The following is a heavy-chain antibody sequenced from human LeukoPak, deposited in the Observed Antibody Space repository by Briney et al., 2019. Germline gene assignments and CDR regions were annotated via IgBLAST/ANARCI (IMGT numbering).Heavy chain of an antibody. J-gene: IGHJ3*02. V-gene: IGHV4-59*01. CDR3: ARVLQWRGAFDI. CDR1: GGSISSYY. Sequence: SETLSLTCTVSGGSISSYYWSWIRQPPGKGLEWIGYIYYSGSTNYNPSLKSRVTISVDTSKNQFSLKLSSVTAADTAVYYCARVLQWRGAFDIWGQGTMVTVSS. D-gene: IGHD6-19*01. CDR2: IYYSGST.